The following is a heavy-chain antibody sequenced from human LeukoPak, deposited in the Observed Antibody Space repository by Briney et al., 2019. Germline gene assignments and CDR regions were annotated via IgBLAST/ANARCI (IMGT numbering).Heavy chain of an antibody. V-gene: IGHV4-38-2*01. J-gene: IGHJ4*02. CDR1: GYSISSGYY. CDR3: ARRRGSHYFDY. Sequence: SGTLSLTCAVSGYSISSGYYWGWIRQPPGKGLEWIGSIFHSGSTYYNPSLKSRVTMSVDTSENHFSLNLRSVTAADTAVYCCARRRGSHYFDYWGQGTLVTVSS. CDR2: IFHSGST. D-gene: IGHD3-10*01.